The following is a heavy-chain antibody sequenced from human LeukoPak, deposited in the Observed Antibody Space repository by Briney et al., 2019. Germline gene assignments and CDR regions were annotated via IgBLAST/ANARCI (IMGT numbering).Heavy chain of an antibody. J-gene: IGHJ4*02. Sequence: GASVKVSCKASGYTFTSYYMHWVRQAPGQGLEWMGVINPGGGNTIYAQKFQGRVTMTRDTSTSIVYMELSSLRSEDTAMYYCARDLWGSGSFFGNWGQGTLVTVSS. CDR1: GYTFTSYY. CDR3: ARDLWGSGSFFGN. V-gene: IGHV1-46*01. D-gene: IGHD3-10*01. CDR2: INPGGGNT.